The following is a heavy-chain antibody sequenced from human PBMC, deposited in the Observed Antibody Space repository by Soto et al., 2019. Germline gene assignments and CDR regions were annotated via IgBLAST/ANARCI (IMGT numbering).Heavy chain of an antibody. J-gene: IGHJ5*02. D-gene: IGHD3-10*01. V-gene: IGHV1-8*01. CDR1: GYTFTSYD. Sequence: QVELVQSGAEVKKPGASVKVSCKASGYTFTSYDINWVRQATGQGLEWMGWMNPNSGNTGYAQKFQGRVTMTRNTSISTAYMELSSLRSEDTAVYYCERVGVTWFGELLYLFDPWGQGPLVTVSS. CDR3: ERVGVTWFGELLYLFDP. CDR2: MNPNSGNT.